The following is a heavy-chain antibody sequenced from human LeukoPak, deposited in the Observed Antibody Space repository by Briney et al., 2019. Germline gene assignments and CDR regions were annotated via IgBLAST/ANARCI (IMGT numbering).Heavy chain of an antibody. V-gene: IGHV4-34*01. CDR1: GGSFSGYY. CDR2: INHSGST. D-gene: IGHD6-19*01. Sequence: SETLSLTCAVYGGSFSGYYWSWIRQPPGKGLDGMGEINHSGSTNYNPSLKSRVTISIDTSKNQFSLQMRSVTAAAKAVYYCARERKQWLVQRMGMDLWGQGTTVTVSS. CDR3: ARERKQWLVQRMGMDL. J-gene: IGHJ6*02.